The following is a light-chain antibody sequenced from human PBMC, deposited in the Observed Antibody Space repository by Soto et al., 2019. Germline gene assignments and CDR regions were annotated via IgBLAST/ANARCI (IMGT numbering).Light chain of an antibody. Sequence: QSALTQPASVSGSPGQSITISCTGTSNDIGSYNYVAWYQQHPGKAPKLMIFDVTRRPSGVSNRFSGSKSGNTASLTISGLQAEDEGDYYCSSYTNNNNVIFGGGTKLTVL. CDR3: SSYTNNNNVI. CDR2: DVT. CDR1: SNDIGSYNY. V-gene: IGLV2-14*03. J-gene: IGLJ2*01.